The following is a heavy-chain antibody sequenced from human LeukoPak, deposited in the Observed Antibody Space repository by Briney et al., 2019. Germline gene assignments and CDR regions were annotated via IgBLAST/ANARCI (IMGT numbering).Heavy chain of an antibody. D-gene: IGHD1-1*01. Sequence: ASETVSFTASGYTFTGYYMHWVRQAPGQGLEWMGRISPNSGGTNSAQKFQDRVTMTRDTSISTAYMELSRLRSDDTAVYYCARSYNWNGDFDYWGQGTLVTVSS. CDR1: GYTFTGYY. CDR3: ARSYNWNGDFDY. J-gene: IGHJ4*02. CDR2: ISPNSGGT. V-gene: IGHV1-2*06.